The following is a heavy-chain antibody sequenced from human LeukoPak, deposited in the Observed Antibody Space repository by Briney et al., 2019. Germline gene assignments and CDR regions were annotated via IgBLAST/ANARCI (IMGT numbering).Heavy chain of an antibody. Sequence: GGSLRLSCAASGFTFSSYSTNWVRQAPGKGLEWVSSISSSSSYIYYADSVKGRFTISRDNAKNSLYLQMNSLRAEDTAVYYCARDLWELLTGIDYWGQGTLVTVSS. CDR3: ARDLWELLTGIDY. CDR2: ISSSSSYI. J-gene: IGHJ4*02. V-gene: IGHV3-21*01. D-gene: IGHD1-26*01. CDR1: GFTFSSYS.